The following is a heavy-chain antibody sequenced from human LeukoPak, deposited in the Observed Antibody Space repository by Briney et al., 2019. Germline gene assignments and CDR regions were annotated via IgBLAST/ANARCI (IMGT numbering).Heavy chain of an antibody. CDR2: IIPIFGTA. CDR3: ARTRSVVPAAHAWFDP. V-gene: IGHV1-69*13. CDR1: GGTFSSHA. Sequence: GASVKVSCKASGGTFSSHAISWVRQAPGQGLEWMGGIIPIFGTANYAQKFQGRVTITADESTSTAYMELSSLRSEDTAVYYCARTRSVVPAAHAWFDPWGQGTLVTVSS. D-gene: IGHD2-2*01. J-gene: IGHJ5*02.